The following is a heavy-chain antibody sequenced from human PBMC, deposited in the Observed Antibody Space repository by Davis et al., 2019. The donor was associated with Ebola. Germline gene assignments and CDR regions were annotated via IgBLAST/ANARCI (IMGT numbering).Heavy chain of an antibody. CDR2: IYPDDSET. Sequence: GESLKISCEGSGYTFSKTWIVWVRQMYGKGLEWMGVIYPDDSETTYSPSFQGQVTISDDKSISTAYLQWSGLKSSDTAMYYCARQRGYGDYVPADALDMWGQATMVTVSS. CDR3: ARQRGYGDYVPADALDM. J-gene: IGHJ3*02. V-gene: IGHV5-51*01. CDR1: GYTFSKTW. D-gene: IGHD4-17*01.